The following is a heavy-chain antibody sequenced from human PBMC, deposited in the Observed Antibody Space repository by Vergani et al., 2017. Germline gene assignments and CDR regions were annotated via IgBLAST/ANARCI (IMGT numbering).Heavy chain of an antibody. CDR3: ARAPMGELPFYYCYYYMDV. J-gene: IGHJ6*03. CDR2: IFYSGST. CDR1: GRSVSSGAYY. Sequence: QVQLQESGPGLVKPSQTLSLTCTVSGRSVSSGAYYWSWIRQHPGKGLEWIGYIFYSGSTYYNPSLKSRVTISVDTSKNHFSLKLSSVTAADTAVYYCARAPMGELPFYYCYYYMDVWGKGTTVTVSS. V-gene: IGHV4-31*03. D-gene: IGHD3-16*01.